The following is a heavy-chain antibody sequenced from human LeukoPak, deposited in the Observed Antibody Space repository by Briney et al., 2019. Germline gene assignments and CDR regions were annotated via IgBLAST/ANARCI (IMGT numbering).Heavy chain of an antibody. D-gene: IGHD6-19*01. V-gene: IGHV3-7*03. CDR1: GFTFSTYW. CDR3: ARERGSSGWYDGIWY. Sequence: GGSLRLSCVASGFTFSTYWMSWVRQAPGKGLEWVANIKQDGSDDCYVDSVKGRFTISRDNAKNSLYLQMNGLRAEDTAVYYCARERGSSGWYDGIWYWGQGALVTVSS. CDR2: IKQDGSDD. J-gene: IGHJ4*02.